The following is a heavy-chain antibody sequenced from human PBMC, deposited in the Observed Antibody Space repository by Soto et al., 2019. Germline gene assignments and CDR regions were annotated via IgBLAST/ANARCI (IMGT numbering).Heavy chain of an antibody. V-gene: IGHV3-33*01. CDR1: GFTFSSYG. D-gene: IGHD3-16*01. CDR3: ARPRVMMGYYFDY. J-gene: IGHJ4*02. Sequence: SLRLSCAASGFTFSSYGMHWVRQAPGKGLEWVAVIWYDGSNKYYAGSVKGRFTISRDNSKNTLYLQMNSLRAEDTAVYYCARPRVMMGYYFDYWGQGTLVTVSS. CDR2: IWYDGSNK.